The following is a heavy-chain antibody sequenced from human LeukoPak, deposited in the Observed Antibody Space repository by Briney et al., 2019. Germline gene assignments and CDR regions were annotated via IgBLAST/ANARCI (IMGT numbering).Heavy chain of an antibody. CDR3: ASTELYYDSSGYSPIDFDY. D-gene: IGHD3-22*01. Sequence: ASVKVSCKASGYTFTSYGISWVRQAPGQGLEWMGWISAYNGNTNYAQKLQGRVTMTTDTSTSTAYMELRSLGSDDTAVYYCASTELYYDSSGYSPIDFDYWGQGTLVTVSS. CDR2: ISAYNGNT. V-gene: IGHV1-18*01. CDR1: GYTFTSYG. J-gene: IGHJ4*02.